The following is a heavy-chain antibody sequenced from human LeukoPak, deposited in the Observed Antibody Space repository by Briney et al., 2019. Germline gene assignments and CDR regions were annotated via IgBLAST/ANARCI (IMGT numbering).Heavy chain of an antibody. CDR1: GFTFSSYE. V-gene: IGHV3-48*03. Sequence: GGSLRLSRAASGFTFSSYEMNWVRQAPGKGLEWVSYISSSGSTIYYADSVKGRFTISRDNAKNSLYLQMNSLRPEDTALYYCAKRSAAGTVGYFDYWGQGTLVAVSS. CDR3: AKRSAAGTVGYFDY. J-gene: IGHJ4*02. CDR2: ISSSGSTI. D-gene: IGHD6-13*01.